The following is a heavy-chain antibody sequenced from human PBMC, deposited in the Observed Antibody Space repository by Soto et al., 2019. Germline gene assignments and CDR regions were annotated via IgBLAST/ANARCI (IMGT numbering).Heavy chain of an antibody. Sequence: QVQLQESAPGLVKPSQTLSLTCTVSGGSISSGGYYWSWLRQHPGKGLEWIGYIYYSGSTYYNPSLKSRVTISVDTSKNQFSLKLSSVTAADTAVYYCARGGGYCSSTSCYYGWFDPWGQGTLVTVSS. CDR2: IYYSGST. V-gene: IGHV4-31*03. D-gene: IGHD2-2*01. J-gene: IGHJ5*02. CDR3: ARGGGYCSSTSCYYGWFDP. CDR1: GGSISSGGYY.